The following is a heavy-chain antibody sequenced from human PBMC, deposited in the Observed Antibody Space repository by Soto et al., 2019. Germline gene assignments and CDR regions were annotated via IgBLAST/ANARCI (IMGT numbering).Heavy chain of an antibody. V-gene: IGHV1-69*05. CDR2: IIPIFGTA. Sequence: SVKVSCKASGGTFSSYAISWVRQAPGQGLEWMGGIIPIFGTANYAQKFQGRVIIERDTSASTAYMELSSLRSEDTAVYYCARGGYFDSSNYLAYWGLGTLVTVS. D-gene: IGHD3-22*01. J-gene: IGHJ4*02. CDR3: ARGGYFDSSNYLAY. CDR1: GGTFSSYA.